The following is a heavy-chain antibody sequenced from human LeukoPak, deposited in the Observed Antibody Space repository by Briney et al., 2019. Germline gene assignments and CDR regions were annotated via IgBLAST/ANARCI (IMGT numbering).Heavy chain of an antibody. V-gene: IGHV3-23*01. J-gene: IGHJ4*02. D-gene: IGHD6-13*01. CDR2: ISGDVGST. CDR3: AKTLPSSWYSFDY. Sequence: PGGSLRLSCAASGFTFTNYAMSWVRQAPGKGLEWVSSISGDVGSTYYADSVKGRFTISRDNSKNTLYLQMNSLRAEDTAVYYCAKTLPSSWYSFDYWGQGTLVTVSS. CDR1: GFTFTNYA.